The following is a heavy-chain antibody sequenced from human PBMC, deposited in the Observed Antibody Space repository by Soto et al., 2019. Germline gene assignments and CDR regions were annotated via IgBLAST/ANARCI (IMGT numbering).Heavy chain of an antibody. V-gene: IGHV1-69*08. CDR1: GGTFSSYT. D-gene: IGHD6-13*01. Sequence: QVQLVQSGAEVKKPGSSVKVSCKASGGTFSSYTISWVRQAPGQGLEWMGRIIPILGIANYAQKFQGRVTITADKSTSTADMELSSLRSEDPAVYYCARDPPRGYLGYYFDYWGQGTLVTVSS. CDR2: IIPILGIA. J-gene: IGHJ4*02. CDR3: ARDPPRGYLGYYFDY.